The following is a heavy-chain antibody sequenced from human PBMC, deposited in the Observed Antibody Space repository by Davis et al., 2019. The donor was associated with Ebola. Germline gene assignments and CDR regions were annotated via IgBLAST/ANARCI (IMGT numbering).Heavy chain of an antibody. J-gene: IGHJ6*02. V-gene: IGHV1-2*04. CDR2: INPNSGGT. Sequence: ASVKVSCKASGYTFTGYYMHWVRQAPGQGLEWMGWINPNSGGTNYAQKFQGWVTMTRDTSISTAYMELSRLRSDDTAVYYCARGRDTWLRSHYYYYGMDVWGQGTTVTVSS. CDR1: GYTFTGYY. CDR3: ARGRDTWLRSHYYYYGMDV. D-gene: IGHD5-12*01.